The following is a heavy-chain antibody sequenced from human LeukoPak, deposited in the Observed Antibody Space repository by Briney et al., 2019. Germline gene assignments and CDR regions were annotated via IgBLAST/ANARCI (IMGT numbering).Heavy chain of an antibody. CDR2: ISGGRSNT. CDR1: GFTFSNSA. D-gene: IGHD2-21*02. V-gene: IGHV3-23*01. Sequence: GGSLRLSCGASGFTFSNSAMSWVRQAPGKGLEWVSGISGGRSNTYYADSVGGRFTISRDMSKNTLYLQMNNLRAEDSALYYCAKDARSDGLVVTAMRPKYFQNWGQGTLVLVSS. CDR3: AKDARSDGLVVTAMRPKYFQN. J-gene: IGHJ1*01.